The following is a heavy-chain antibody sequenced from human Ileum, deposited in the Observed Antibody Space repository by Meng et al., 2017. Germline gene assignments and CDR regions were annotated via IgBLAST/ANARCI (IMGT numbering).Heavy chain of an antibody. D-gene: IGHD1-14*01. CDR2: IYESGTT. CDR1: GDSIRKGNW. V-gene: IGHV4-4*02. Sequence: VRLQESGPGLVKPSETLSRSCAVSGDSIRKGNWWSWVRQPPGKGLEWIGEIYESGTTNYNPSLKSRVTISVDKSKNEFSLKLSSVTAADTALYYCARVSYNKGSPKFDSWGQGTLVTVSS. J-gene: IGHJ4*02. CDR3: ARVSYNKGSPKFDS.